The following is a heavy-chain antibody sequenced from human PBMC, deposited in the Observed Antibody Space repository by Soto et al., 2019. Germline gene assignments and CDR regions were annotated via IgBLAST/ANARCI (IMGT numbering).Heavy chain of an antibody. CDR1: GYSFTGYW. V-gene: IGHV5-51*01. Sequence: GESLKISCEASGYSFTGYWIVWVRQMPGKGLEWMGIVYPSDSRTKYSPSFQGEVTISADTSTSTTYLQWTSLKASDTAIYYCARGNVANWFGPWGQGTLVTVSS. CDR3: ARGNVANWFGP. J-gene: IGHJ5*02. CDR2: VYPSDSRT.